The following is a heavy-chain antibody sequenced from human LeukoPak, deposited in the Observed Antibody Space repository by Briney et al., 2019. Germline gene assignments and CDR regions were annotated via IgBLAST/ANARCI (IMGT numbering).Heavy chain of an antibody. Sequence: GESLKISCKGSGYSFTTYWIGWVRQIPGKGLEWMGIIYPGDSDTRYNPSFQCQVTISADKSISTAYLPWSSLKASDTAIYYCARLQLLSAAGTFDYWGQGALVTVSS. CDR1: GYSFTTYW. J-gene: IGHJ4*02. D-gene: IGHD6-13*01. V-gene: IGHV5-51*01. CDR2: IYPGDSDT. CDR3: ARLQLLSAAGTFDY.